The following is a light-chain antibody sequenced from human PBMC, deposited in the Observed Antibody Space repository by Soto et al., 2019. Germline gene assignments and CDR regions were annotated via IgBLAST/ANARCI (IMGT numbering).Light chain of an antibody. CDR3: QQYNSYPHT. V-gene: IGKV1-5*01. Sequence: DIQMTQSPSTLSASVGDRVTITCRASQSISSWLAWYQQKPGKAPKLLIYDASSLESGVPSRFSGSGSGTEFTLTTSSLQPDDFATYYCQQYNSYPHTFGQGTKLEIK. J-gene: IGKJ2*01. CDR1: QSISSW. CDR2: DAS.